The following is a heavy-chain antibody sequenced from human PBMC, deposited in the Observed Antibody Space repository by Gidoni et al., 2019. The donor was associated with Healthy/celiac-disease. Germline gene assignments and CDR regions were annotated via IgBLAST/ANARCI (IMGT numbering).Heavy chain of an antibody. V-gene: IGHV4-34*01. CDR1: GGSFSGYY. J-gene: IGHJ4*02. Sequence: QVPLQQWGAGLLKPSETLSLTCAVYGGSFSGYYWSWIRQPPGKGLEWIGEINHSGSTNYNPSLKSRVTISVDTSKNQFSLKLSSVTAADTAVYYCARGGGPRPLDYWGQGTLVTVSS. CDR3: ARGGGPRPLDY. CDR2: INHSGST.